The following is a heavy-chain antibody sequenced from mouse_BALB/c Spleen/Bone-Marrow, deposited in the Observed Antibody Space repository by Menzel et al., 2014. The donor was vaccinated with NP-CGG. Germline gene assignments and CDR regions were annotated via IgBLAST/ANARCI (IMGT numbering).Heavy chain of an antibody. J-gene: IGHJ3*01. Sequence: QVQLQQPGVELMKPGASVNISCKATGYTFSSYWIEWVKQRPGHGLEWIGDILPGSNGANYNEKFKGKATFTADTSSNTVYMEIDSLTSEESAVYYCAREGLSDFFAYWGQGPLVTVSA. D-gene: IGHD3-1*01. V-gene: IGHV1-9*01. CDR3: AREGLSDFFAY. CDR2: ILPGSNGA. CDR1: GYTFSSYW.